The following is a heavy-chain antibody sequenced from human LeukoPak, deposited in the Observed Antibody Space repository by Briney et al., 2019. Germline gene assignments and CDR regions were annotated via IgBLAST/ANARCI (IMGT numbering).Heavy chain of an antibody. D-gene: IGHD6-19*01. CDR3: ARGGSGEPFDI. CDR2: ISPDGSTT. J-gene: IGHJ3*02. CDR1: GFTFSRYW. Sequence: QPGGSLRLSCAASGFTFSRYWMHCVRQAPGKGLMWVSRISPDGSTTLYADSVKGRFTISRDNAKNTLYLQMNSLGAEDTAVYYCARGGSGEPFDIWGQGTMVTVSS. V-gene: IGHV3-74*03.